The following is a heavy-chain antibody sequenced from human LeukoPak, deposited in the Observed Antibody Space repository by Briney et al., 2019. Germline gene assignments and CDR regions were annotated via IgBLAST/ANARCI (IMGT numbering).Heavy chain of an antibody. D-gene: IGHD4-23*01. CDR1: GFTFSSYG. CDR2: IWYDGSNK. Sequence: GRSLRLSCAASGFTFSSYGMHWVRQAPDKGLEWVAVIWYDGSNKYYADSVKGRFTISRDNSNNTLYLQMNSLRAEDTAVYYCASNLDGGPAVYYYYGMAVWGQGTTVTVSS. V-gene: IGHV3-33*01. J-gene: IGHJ6*02. CDR3: ASNLDGGPAVYYYYGMAV.